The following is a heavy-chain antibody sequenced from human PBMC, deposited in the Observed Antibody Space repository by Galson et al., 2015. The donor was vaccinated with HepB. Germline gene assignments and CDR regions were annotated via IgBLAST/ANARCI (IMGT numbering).Heavy chain of an antibody. V-gene: IGHV3-23*01. CDR1: GFTFNNYV. CDR3: AKEGILLWRYGMDV. Sequence: SLRLSCAASGFTFNNYVMSWVRQAPGKGLEWVSSISGGVGTPYYGDSVKGRFSMSRDNSRTTLYLQMNSLRVEDTAIYYVAKEGILLWRYGMDVWGQGTTVTVSS. D-gene: IGHD3-10*01. J-gene: IGHJ6*02. CDR2: ISGGVGTP.